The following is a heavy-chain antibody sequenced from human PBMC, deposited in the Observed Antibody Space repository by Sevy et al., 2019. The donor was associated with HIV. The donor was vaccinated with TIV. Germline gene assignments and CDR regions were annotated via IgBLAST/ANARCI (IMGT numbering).Heavy chain of an antibody. CDR1: GGSISSLNYY. J-gene: IGHJ3*02. CDR3: ARANAYLTSDAFDI. CDR2: ISYSGRT. V-gene: IGHV4-31*03. D-gene: IGHD1-26*01. Sequence: SETLSLTCTVSGGSISSLNYYWSWIRQHPGKGLEWIGYISYSGRTNDNPSLKSRITISVDTSKNQFSLRLSSVTAADTAVYYCARANAYLTSDAFDIWGQGTMSPSPQ.